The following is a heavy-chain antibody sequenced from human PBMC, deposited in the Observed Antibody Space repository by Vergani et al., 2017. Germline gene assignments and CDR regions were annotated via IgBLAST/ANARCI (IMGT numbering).Heavy chain of an antibody. Sequence: QVQLVQSGAEVKKPGASVKVSCKASGYTFTDYFMHWVRQAPGQGLEWMGRIIPIFGTANYAQKFQGRVTITADESTSTAYMELSSLRSEDTAVYYCARDLNYYDSSGYPRAPFDYWGQGTLVTVSS. J-gene: IGHJ4*02. CDR2: IIPIFGTA. CDR1: GYTFTDYF. V-gene: IGHV1-69*18. D-gene: IGHD3-22*01. CDR3: ARDLNYYDSSGYPRAPFDY.